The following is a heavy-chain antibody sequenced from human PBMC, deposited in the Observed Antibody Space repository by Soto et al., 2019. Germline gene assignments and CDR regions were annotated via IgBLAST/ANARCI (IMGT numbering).Heavy chain of an antibody. CDR1: GYIFTSYN. V-gene: IGHV1-69*04. CDR3: ARDSSSWYNWFDP. D-gene: IGHD6-13*01. Sequence: SVKVSCKASGYIFTSYNINWVRQAAGQGLEWMGRIIPNLDIANYAEKFQGRVTITRDTSASTAYMELSSLRSEDTAVYYCARDSSSWYNWFDPWGQGTLVTVSS. J-gene: IGHJ5*02. CDR2: IIPNLDIA.